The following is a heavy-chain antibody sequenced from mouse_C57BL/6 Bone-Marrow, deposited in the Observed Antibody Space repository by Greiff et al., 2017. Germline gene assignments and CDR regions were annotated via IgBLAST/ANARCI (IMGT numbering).Heavy chain of an antibody. V-gene: IGHV7-3*01. D-gene: IGHD1-1*01. Sequence: EVQGVESGGGLVQPGGSLSLSCAASGFTFTDYYMSWVRQPPGKALEWLGFIRNKANGYTTEYSASVKGRFTISRDNSQSILSLQMNALRAEDSATYYCASYMVITTVVARSYAMDCWGQGTSVTVSS. J-gene: IGHJ4*01. CDR2: IRNKANGYTT. CDR3: ASYMVITTVVARSYAMDC. CDR1: GFTFTDYY.